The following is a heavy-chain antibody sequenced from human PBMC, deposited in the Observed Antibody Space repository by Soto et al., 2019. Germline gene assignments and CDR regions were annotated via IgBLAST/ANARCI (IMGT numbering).Heavy chain of an antibody. CDR2: ISGSGGST. Sequence: GGSLRLSCAASGFTFSSYAMSWVRQAPEKGLEWVSAISGSGGSTYYADSVKGRFTISRDNSKNTLYLQMNSLRAEDTAVYYCAKGGIVVVTAIHDYWGQGTLVTVS. J-gene: IGHJ4*02. CDR1: GFTFSSYA. D-gene: IGHD2-21*02. V-gene: IGHV3-23*01. CDR3: AKGGIVVVTAIHDY.